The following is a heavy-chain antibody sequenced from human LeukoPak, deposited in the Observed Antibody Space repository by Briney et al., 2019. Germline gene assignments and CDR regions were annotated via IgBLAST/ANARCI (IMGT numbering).Heavy chain of an antibody. D-gene: IGHD2-2*01. J-gene: IGHJ5*02. CDR2: ISGSGGST. CDR1: GFTFSSYA. V-gene: IGHV3-23*01. Sequence: GGSLRLSCAASGFTFSSYAMRWVRQAPGKGLEWVSAISGSGGSTYYADSVKGRFTISRDNSKNTLYLQMNSLRAEDTAVYYCAKGSSTSLRPPQDWFDPWGQGTLVTVSS. CDR3: AKGSSTSLRPPQDWFDP.